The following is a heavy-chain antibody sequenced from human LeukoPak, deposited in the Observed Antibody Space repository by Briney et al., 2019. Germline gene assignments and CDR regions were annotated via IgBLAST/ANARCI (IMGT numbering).Heavy chain of an antibody. V-gene: IGHV4-59*08. CDR1: GGSIRSYY. CDR2: IYNSGST. D-gene: IGHD4-23*01. J-gene: IGHJ4*02. Sequence: PSETLSLTRTVSGGSIRSYYWSWIRQPPGKGLEWIGYIYNSGSTNYNPSLKSRVSISVDTSKNQFSLKLSSVTAADTAVYYCARWTVVTPYYFDYWGQGTLVTVSS. CDR3: ARWTVVTPYYFDY.